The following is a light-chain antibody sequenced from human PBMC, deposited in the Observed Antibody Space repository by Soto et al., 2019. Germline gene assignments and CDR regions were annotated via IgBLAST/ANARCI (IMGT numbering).Light chain of an antibody. Sequence: EILLTQSPGTLSLSPGDRATLSCRASPSVSGSNLAWYQQKPSQAPRLVIYGASSRATGIPDRFSGSGSGTDFTLTISRLAPEDFALYYCQQYGSSPWTFGQGTKVDIK. CDR2: GAS. CDR3: QQYGSSPWT. J-gene: IGKJ1*01. V-gene: IGKV3-20*01. CDR1: PSVSGSN.